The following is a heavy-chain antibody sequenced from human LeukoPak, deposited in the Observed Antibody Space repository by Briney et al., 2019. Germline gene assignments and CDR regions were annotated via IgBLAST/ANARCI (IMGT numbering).Heavy chain of an antibody. CDR2: MNPNSGNT. Sequence: ASVKVSCKASGYTFTSYDISWVRQATGQGLEWMGWMNPNSGNTGYAQKFQGRVTMTRNTSISTAYMELSSLRSEDTAVYYCARGTNKRINWFDPWGQGTLVTVSS. CDR3: ARGTNKRINWFDP. D-gene: IGHD1-1*01. J-gene: IGHJ5*02. V-gene: IGHV1-8*01. CDR1: GYTFTSYD.